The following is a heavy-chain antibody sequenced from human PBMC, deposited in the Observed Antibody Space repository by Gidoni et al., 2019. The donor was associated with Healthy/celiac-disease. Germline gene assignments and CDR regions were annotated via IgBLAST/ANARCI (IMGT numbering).Heavy chain of an antibody. Sequence: VQLAESWGGVVRPGGPLRLSWSASGFTSDDYGMRWVRQAPGKGREGVSGINWNGGSTGYSDSVKGRFTISRANAKNPLYLQMNSLRAEDTALYHCARDFLTTVTTAFDPWGQGTLVTVSS. CDR1: GFTSDDYG. J-gene: IGHJ5*02. V-gene: IGHV3-20*01. CDR2: INWNGGST. D-gene: IGHD4-17*01. CDR3: ARDFLTTVTTAFDP.